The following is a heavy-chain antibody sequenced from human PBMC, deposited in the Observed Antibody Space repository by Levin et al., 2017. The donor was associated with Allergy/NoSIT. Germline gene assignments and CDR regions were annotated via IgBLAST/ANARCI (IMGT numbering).Heavy chain of an antibody. CDR3: AKNNPEQQHPFDP. J-gene: IGHJ5*02. D-gene: IGHD6-13*01. Sequence: LSLTCAASGFTFSSYAMSWVRQAPGKGLEWVSAISGSGGSTYYADSVKGRFTISRDNSKNTLYLQMNSLRAEDTAVYYCAKNNPEQQHPFDPWGQGTLVTVSS. CDR1: GFTFSSYA. CDR2: ISGSGGST. V-gene: IGHV3-23*01.